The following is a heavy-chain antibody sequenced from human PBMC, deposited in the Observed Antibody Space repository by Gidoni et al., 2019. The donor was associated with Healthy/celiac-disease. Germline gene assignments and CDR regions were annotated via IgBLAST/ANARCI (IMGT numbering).Heavy chain of an antibody. V-gene: IGHV4-34*01. CDR1: GGSFSGYY. J-gene: IGHJ6*02. D-gene: IGHD6-6*01. CDR3: ARRPKSIAARWRDREGYYYGMDV. CDR2: INHSGST. Sequence: QVQLQQWGAGLLKPSETLSLTCVVYGGSFSGYYWSWIRQPPGKGLEWIGEINHSGSTNYNPSLKSRVTISVDTSKNQFSLKLSSVTAADTAVYYCARRPKSIAARWRDREGYYYGMDVWGQGTTVTVSS.